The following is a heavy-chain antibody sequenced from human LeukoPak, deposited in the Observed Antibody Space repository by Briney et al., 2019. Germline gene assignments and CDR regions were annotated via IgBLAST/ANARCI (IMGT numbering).Heavy chain of an antibody. CDR3: ARIGYVWGSTDY. CDR2: INPNSGGT. D-gene: IGHD3-16*01. CDR1: GYTFTGYY. V-gene: IGHV1-2*06. Sequence: ASVKVSCKASGYTFTGYYMHWVRQAPGQGLEWMGRINPNSGGTNYAQKFQGRVTMTRDTSISTAYMELSRLRSDDTAVYYCARIGYVWGSTDYWGQGTLVTASS. J-gene: IGHJ4*02.